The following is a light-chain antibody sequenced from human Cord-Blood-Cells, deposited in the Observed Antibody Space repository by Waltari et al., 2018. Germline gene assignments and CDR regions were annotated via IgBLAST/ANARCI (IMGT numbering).Light chain of an antibody. J-gene: IGLJ2*01. Sequence: QSALTQPASVSGSPGQSITISCTGTSSDVGGYNYVSWYHQHPGNAPKLMIYEVSNRPSWVSNRFADSKSGNTASLTISGLQAEDEADYYCSSYTSSSTVVFGGGTKLTVL. CDR1: SSDVGGYNY. CDR3: SSYTSSSTVV. V-gene: IGLV2-14*01. CDR2: EVS.